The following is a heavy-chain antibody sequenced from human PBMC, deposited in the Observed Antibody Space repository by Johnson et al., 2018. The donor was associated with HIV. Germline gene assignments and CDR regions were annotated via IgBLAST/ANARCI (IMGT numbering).Heavy chain of an antibody. D-gene: IGHD1-26*01. CDR3: ATLIYRSDAFDI. V-gene: IGHV3-43*01. J-gene: IGHJ3*02. CDR1: GFTFDDYT. CDR2: ITWGGGST. Sequence: VQLLESGGVVVQPGGSLRLSCAASGFTFDDYTMHWVRQAPGKGLEWVSLITWGGGSTYYADSVKGRFTISRDNSKNSLYLQMNSMRTEDTALYYCATLIYRSDAFDIWGQGTMVTVSS.